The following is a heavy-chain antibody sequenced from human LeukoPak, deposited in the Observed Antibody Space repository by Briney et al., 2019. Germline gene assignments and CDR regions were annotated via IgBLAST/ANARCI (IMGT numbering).Heavy chain of an antibody. CDR1: GGSISSGGYS. CDR3: ARASPYAFDI. V-gene: IGHV4-30-2*01. CDR2: IYHNGST. Sequence: PSQTLSLTCAVSGGSISSGGYSWSWIRQPPGKGLEWIGYIYHNGSTYYNPSLKSRVTISVDRSKNQFSLKLSSVTAADTAVYYCARASPYAFDIWGQGTMVTVSS. J-gene: IGHJ3*02.